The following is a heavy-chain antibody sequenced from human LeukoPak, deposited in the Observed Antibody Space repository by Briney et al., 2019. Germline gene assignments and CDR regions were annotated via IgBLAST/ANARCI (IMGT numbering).Heavy chain of an antibody. CDR1: GGSISGYY. CDR2: IYTSGSI. D-gene: IGHD3-22*01. V-gene: IGHV4-4*07. Sequence: SQTLSLTCTASGGSISGYYWSWIRQPAGKGPEWIGRIYTSGSINYNPSLKSRVTMSVDTSKNQISLKLSSVTAADTAVYYCARDRNYYDSSGWPPFDYCGQGAMDTVSS. CDR3: ARDRNYYDSSGWPPFDY. J-gene: IGHJ4*02.